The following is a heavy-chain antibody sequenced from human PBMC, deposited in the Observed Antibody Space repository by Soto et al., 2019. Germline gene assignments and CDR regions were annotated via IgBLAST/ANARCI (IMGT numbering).Heavy chain of an antibody. D-gene: IGHD2-21*02. J-gene: IGHJ4*02. V-gene: IGHV1-3*01. Sequence: QVQLVQSGAEVKKPGASVKVSCKASGYTFTSYAMHWVRQAPGQRLEWMGWSNAGHGNTKYSQKFQGRVTITRDTSESTAYMELSSLRSEDTAVYYCARVRGGDAPVDHWGQGTLVTVSS. CDR1: GYTFTSYA. CDR3: ARVRGGDAPVDH. CDR2: SNAGHGNT.